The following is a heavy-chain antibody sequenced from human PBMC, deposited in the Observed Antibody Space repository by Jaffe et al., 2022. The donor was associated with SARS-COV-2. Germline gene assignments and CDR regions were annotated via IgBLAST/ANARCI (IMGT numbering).Heavy chain of an antibody. CDR2: ISYSGSA. CDR1: GGSISNYY. V-gene: IGHV4-59*01. J-gene: IGHJ4*02. Sequence: QVQLQESGPGLVKPSETLSLTCTVSGGSISNYYWSWIRQPPGKGLEWIGYISYSGSANYNPSLRSRVTISADTSKNQFSLKLNSVTAADTAVYYCANSGAAGPADLWGQGTLVTVSS. D-gene: IGHD6-13*01. CDR3: ANSGAAGPADL.